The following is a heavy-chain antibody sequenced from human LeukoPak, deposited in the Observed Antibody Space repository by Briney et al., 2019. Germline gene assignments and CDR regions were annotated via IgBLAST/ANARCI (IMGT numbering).Heavy chain of an antibody. D-gene: IGHD5-18*01. CDR1: GFTFSSYE. J-gene: IGHJ4*02. CDR2: ISSSGSTI. V-gene: IGHV3-48*03. Sequence: GGSLRLSCAASGFTFSSYEMNWVRQAPGKGLEWVYISSSGSTIYYADSVKGRFTISRDNAKNSLYLQMNSLRGEDTAVYFCAAGAMAFIDYWGQGTLVTVSS. CDR3: AAGAMAFIDY.